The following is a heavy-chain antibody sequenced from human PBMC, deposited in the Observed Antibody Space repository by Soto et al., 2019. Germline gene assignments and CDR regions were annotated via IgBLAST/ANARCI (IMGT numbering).Heavy chain of an antibody. CDR1: GFTFSSYG. CDR3: ARGSGYRRPYFDY. J-gene: IGHJ4*02. CDR2: IWYDGSNK. D-gene: IGHD3-22*01. Sequence: QVQLVESGGGVVQPGRSLRLSCAASGFTFSSYGIHWVRQAPGKGLEWVAVIWYDGSNKYYADSVKGRFTISRDNPKNTLYLQINSLRAEDTAVYYCARGSGYRRPYFDYWGQGTLLTVSS. V-gene: IGHV3-33*01.